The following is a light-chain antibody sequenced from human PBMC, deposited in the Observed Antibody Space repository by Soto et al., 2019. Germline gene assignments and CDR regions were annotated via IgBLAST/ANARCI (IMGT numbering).Light chain of an antibody. Sequence: IHVTQSPSSLSASVGDRLTNTCQASQNINNYLNWYQQKPGRAPKLLIYDASNLEAGVPSRFRGSGSGTDFTFAISRLQPEDIATYYCQQYENLPTFGQATRLEIK. J-gene: IGKJ5*01. CDR3: QQYENLPT. CDR2: DAS. CDR1: QNINNY. V-gene: IGKV1-33*01.